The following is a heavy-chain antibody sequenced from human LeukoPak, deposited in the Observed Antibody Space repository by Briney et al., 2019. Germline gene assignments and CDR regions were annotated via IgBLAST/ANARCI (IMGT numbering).Heavy chain of an antibody. Sequence: GGSLRLSCAASGFTFSSYEMNWVRQAPGKGLECVSYISSSGSTIYYADSVKGRFTISRDNAKNSLYLQMNSLRAGDTVVYYCAELGITMIGGVWGKGTTVTISS. CDR2: ISSSGSTI. V-gene: IGHV3-48*03. CDR3: AELGITMIGGV. D-gene: IGHD3-10*02. CDR1: GFTFSSYE. J-gene: IGHJ6*01.